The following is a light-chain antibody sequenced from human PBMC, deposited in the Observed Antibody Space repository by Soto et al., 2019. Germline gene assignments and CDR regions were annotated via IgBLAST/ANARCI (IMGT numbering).Light chain of an antibody. CDR3: QQYGRSRT. J-gene: IGKJ1*01. Sequence: EIVLTQSPATLSLSPGERASLSCRASQSFGASYLAWYQQKPGQAPRLLIYGASTRATGIPDRFSGSGSGTNFTLTVSRLEPEDFAVYYCQQYGRSRTFGQGTKVDIK. CDR1: QSFGASY. V-gene: IGKV3-20*01. CDR2: GAS.